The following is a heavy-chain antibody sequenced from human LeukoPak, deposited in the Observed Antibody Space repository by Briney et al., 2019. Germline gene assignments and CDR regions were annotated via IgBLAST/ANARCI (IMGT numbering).Heavy chain of an antibody. J-gene: IGHJ4*02. CDR3: ARDRQYSSSWLYFDY. D-gene: IGHD6-13*01. Sequence: GGSLRLSCAASGFTFSSYAMHWVRQVPGKGLEWVAVISYDGSNKYYADSVKGRFTISRDNSKNTLYLQMNSLRAEDTAVYYCARDRQYSSSWLYFDYWGQGTLVTVSS. CDR2: ISYDGSNK. V-gene: IGHV3-30-3*01. CDR1: GFTFSSYA.